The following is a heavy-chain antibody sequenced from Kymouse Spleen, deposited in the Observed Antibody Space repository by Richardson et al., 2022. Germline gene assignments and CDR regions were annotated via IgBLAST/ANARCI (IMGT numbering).Heavy chain of an antibody. CDR3: ARGEEYSSSSHAFDI. V-gene: IGHV1-3*01. Sequence: QVQLVQSGAEVKKPGASVKVSCKASGYTFTSYAMHWVRQAPGQRLEWMGWINAGNGNTKYSQKFQGRVTITRDTSASTAYMELSSLRSEDTAVYYCARGEEYSSSSHAFDIWGQGTMVTVSS. CDR1: GYTFTSYA. J-gene: IGHJ3*02. CDR2: INAGNGNT. D-gene: IGHD6-6*01.